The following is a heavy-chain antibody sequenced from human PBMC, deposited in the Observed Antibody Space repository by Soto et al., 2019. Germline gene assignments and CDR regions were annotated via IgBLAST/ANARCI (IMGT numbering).Heavy chain of an antibody. CDR2: INPNSGGT. J-gene: IGHJ6*02. CDR1: GYTFTGYY. V-gene: IGHV1-2*04. Sequence: ASVKVSCKASGYTFTGYYMHWVRQAPGQGLEWMGWINPNSGGTNYAQKFQGWVTMTRDTPISTAYMELSRLRSDDTAVYYCARGGSSYYYYYGMDVWGQGTTV. CDR3: ARGGSSYYYYYGMDV. D-gene: IGHD6-6*01.